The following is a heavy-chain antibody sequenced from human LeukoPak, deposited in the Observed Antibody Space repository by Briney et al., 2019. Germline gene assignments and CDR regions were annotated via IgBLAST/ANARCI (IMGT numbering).Heavy chain of an antibody. Sequence: GGSLRLSCVVSGSTVGSNYMNWVRQAPGKGLEWVSILYSGGATDYTDSVKGRFIISRDSSKNSLYLQMNGLRVEDTAVYYCARGSKTGPFSTYYYDSPWGQGTLVTVSS. V-gene: IGHV3-53*01. CDR2: LYSGGAT. J-gene: IGHJ5*02. D-gene: IGHD3-22*01. CDR3: ARGSKTGPFSTYYYDSP. CDR1: GSTVGSNY.